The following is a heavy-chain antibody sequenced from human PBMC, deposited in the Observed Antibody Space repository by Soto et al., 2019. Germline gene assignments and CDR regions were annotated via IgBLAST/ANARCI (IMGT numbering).Heavy chain of an antibody. CDR3: ARPPFDSSGYYHN. D-gene: IGHD3-22*01. CDR2: ISYDGTNK. J-gene: IGHJ4*02. Sequence: GGSLRLSCVVSGFTLSRYAMHWVRQAPGKGLEWVAAISYDGTNKNYADSVKGRFTISGDNSKDTLYPQMDSLRPDDTAVYYCARPPFDSSGYYHNWGQGTLVTVSS. V-gene: IGHV3-30*04. CDR1: GFTLSRYA.